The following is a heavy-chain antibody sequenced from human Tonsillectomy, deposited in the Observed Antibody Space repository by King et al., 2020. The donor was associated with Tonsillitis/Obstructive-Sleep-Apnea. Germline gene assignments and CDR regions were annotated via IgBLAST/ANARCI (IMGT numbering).Heavy chain of an antibody. D-gene: IGHD2/OR15-2a*01. CDR1: GFTVKNTY. V-gene: IGHV3-53*01. CDR2: IHSGGSS. Sequence: VQLVESGGGLIQPGGSLRLSCAASGFTVKNTYMSWVRQVPGKGLEWVSVIHSGGSSDYADSVKGRFTISRDNSKNTLYLQMNSLRAEDTAVYYCAKEGYYNSSTSYFWGAFDLWGQGTMVAVSS. J-gene: IGHJ3*01. CDR3: AKEGYYNSSTSYFWGAFDL.